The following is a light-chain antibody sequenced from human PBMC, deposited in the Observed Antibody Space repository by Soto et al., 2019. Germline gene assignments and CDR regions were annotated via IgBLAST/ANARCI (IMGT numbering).Light chain of an antibody. CDR2: GAS. CDR3: LQYAELPCT. J-gene: IGKJ5*01. V-gene: IGKV3-20*01. Sequence: EIVLTQPPGALSLCQGVTARLSCSLSQSVSETYLVWYQQKPGQAPRLLIYGASNRVSGIPDRFSGSGSGTDFTLAISRLEPEDFAVYYCLQYAELPCTFGQGTRLEIK. CDR1: QSVSETY.